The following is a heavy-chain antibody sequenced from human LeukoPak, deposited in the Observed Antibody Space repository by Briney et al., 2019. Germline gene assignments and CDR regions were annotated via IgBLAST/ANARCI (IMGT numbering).Heavy chain of an antibody. D-gene: IGHD6-19*01. Sequence: GGSLRLSCAASGFTFSSYGMHWVRQAPGKGLEWVAVIWYDGSNKYYADSVKGRFTISRDNSKNTLYLQMNSLRAEDTAVYYCARDPPFGMAGTGAFDIWGQGTMATVSS. J-gene: IGHJ3*02. CDR2: IWYDGSNK. CDR3: ARDPPFGMAGTGAFDI. V-gene: IGHV3-33*01. CDR1: GFTFSSYG.